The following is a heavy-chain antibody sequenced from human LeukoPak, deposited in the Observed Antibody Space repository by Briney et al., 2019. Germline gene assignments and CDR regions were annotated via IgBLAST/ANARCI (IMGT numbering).Heavy chain of an antibody. CDR1: GFTFSSYA. V-gene: IGHV3-23*01. D-gene: IGHD3-22*01. J-gene: IGHJ4*02. CDR3: ARDGAYYDSRAYFDY. CDR2: ISGSGSST. Sequence: SGGSLRLSCAASGFTFSSYAMSWVRQAPGKGLEWVSAISGSGSSTYYADSVKGRFTISRDNSKNTLYLQMNSLRAEDTAVCYCARDGAYYDSRAYFDYWGQGTLVTVSS.